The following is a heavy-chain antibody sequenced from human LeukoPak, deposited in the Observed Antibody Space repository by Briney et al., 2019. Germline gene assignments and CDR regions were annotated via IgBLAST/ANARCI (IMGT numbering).Heavy chain of an antibody. CDR2: TYYRSKWYK. CDR1: GDIVSSNSAT. J-gene: IGHJ1*01. CDR3: ARGPSYFQH. Sequence: SQTLSLTCAISGDIVSSNSATWNWIRQSPSRGPEWLGRTYYRSKWYKYYAVSVKGRITINPDTSKNQFSLQLNSVTPEDTAVYYCARGPSYFQHWGQGTLVTVSS. V-gene: IGHV6-1*01.